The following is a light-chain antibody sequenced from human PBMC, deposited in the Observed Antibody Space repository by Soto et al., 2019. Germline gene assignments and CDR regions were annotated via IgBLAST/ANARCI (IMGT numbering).Light chain of an antibody. CDR3: QQHGSSPWT. Sequence: EIVLTQSPGTLSLSPGERATLSCRASQSGSSRYLAWFQQKRGQAPRVLIYGASSRATGIPDRFSGSGSGTDFPLTISRLEPEDFAVYNCQQHGSSPWTFGQGTKVEIK. CDR1: QSGSSRY. J-gene: IGKJ1*01. V-gene: IGKV3-20*01. CDR2: GAS.